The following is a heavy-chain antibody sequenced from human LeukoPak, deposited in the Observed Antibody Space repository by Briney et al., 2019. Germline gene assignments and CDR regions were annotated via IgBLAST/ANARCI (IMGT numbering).Heavy chain of an antibody. J-gene: IGHJ5*02. Sequence: ASVTVSCKASGYTFTGYYMHWVRQAPGQGLEWMGWINPNSGGTNYAQKFQGRVTMTRDTSISTAYMELSRLRSDDTAVYYCARGRFDASGSYYNAWGQGTLVTVSS. V-gene: IGHV1-2*02. CDR1: GYTFTGYY. CDR2: INPNSGGT. D-gene: IGHD3-10*01. CDR3: ARGRFDASGSYYNA.